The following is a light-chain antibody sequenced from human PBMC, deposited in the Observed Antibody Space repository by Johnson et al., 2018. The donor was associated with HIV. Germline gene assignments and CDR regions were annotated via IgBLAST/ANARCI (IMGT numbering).Light chain of an antibody. V-gene: IGLV1-51*01. J-gene: IGLJ1*01. CDR1: SSNIGNNY. Sequence: QLVLTQPPSVSAAPGQKVTISCSGSSSNIGNNYVSWYQQLPGTAPKLLIYDNNKRPSGIPDRFSGSKSGTSATLGITGLQTGDEADYYCGTLDSSRTANVFGTGTKVTVL. CDR2: DNN. CDR3: GTLDSSRTANV.